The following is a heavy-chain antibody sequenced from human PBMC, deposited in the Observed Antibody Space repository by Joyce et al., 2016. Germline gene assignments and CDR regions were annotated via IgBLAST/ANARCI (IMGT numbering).Heavy chain of an antibody. V-gene: IGHV5-51*01. CDR1: GYNFNVYW. CDR3: ARGIAARAFGRTDAFDI. D-gene: IGHD6-6*01. J-gene: IGHJ3*02. CDR2: GYPGDSDT. Sequence: EVRLVQSGAEVKKPGESLKISCKASGYNFNVYWIGWVRQMPGKGLEWMGIGYPGDSDTRYSPSLQGQVSMSVDKSISTAFLQWSSLKASDTAIYYCARGIAARAFGRTDAFDIWGQGTMVTVSS.